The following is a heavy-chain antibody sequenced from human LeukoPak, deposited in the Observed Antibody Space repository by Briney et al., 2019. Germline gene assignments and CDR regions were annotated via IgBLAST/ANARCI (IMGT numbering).Heavy chain of an antibody. Sequence: GGSLRLSCAASGFTFDDYAMHWVRHAPGKGLEWVSGISWNSDNIGYADSVKGRFTISRDNAKNSPYLQMNSLRAEDTALYYCARTFWSAYYFDYWGQGTLVTVSS. D-gene: IGHD3-3*01. CDR2: ISWNSDNI. CDR3: ARTFWSAYYFDY. J-gene: IGHJ4*02. V-gene: IGHV3-9*01. CDR1: GFTFDDYA.